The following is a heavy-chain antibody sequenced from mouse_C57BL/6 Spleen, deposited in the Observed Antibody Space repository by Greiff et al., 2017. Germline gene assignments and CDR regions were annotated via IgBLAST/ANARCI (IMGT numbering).Heavy chain of an antibody. CDR3: ARGVGTTYWYFDV. D-gene: IGHD4-1*01. V-gene: IGHV1-61*01. Sequence: VQLQQPGAELVRPGSSVKLSCKASGYTFTSYWMDWVKQRPGQGLEWIGNIYPSDSETHYNQKFKDKATLTVDKSSSTAYMQLSSLTSEDSAVYYCARGVGTTYWYFDVWGTGTTVTVSS. CDR2: IYPSDSET. CDR1: GYTFTSYW. J-gene: IGHJ1*03.